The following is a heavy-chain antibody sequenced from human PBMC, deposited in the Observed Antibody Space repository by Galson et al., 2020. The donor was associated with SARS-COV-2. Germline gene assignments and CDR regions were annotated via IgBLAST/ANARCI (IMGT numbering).Heavy chain of an antibody. D-gene: IGHD3-22*01. J-gene: IGHJ3*01. CDR2: IFSADKK. V-gene: IGHV2-26*01. CDR1: GFSLGNIRMG. CDR3: ARTSTYYYDPSGRDAFDV. Sequence: SGPTLVKPTETLTLTCTVSGFSLGNIRMGVSWIRQPPGKALEWLAHIFSADKKSYSTSLKNRLTISKDISKRQVLLTMTNMDPADTATYYCARTSTYYYDPSGRDAFDVWGQGTRVNVSS.